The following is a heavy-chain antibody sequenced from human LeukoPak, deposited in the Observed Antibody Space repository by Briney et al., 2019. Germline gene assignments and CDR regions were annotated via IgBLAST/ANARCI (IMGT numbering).Heavy chain of an antibody. CDR3: ARSISGGEDY. CDR2: IGGYNGDT. J-gene: IGHJ4*02. D-gene: IGHD3-16*01. Sequence: GASVKVSCKASGYTFNSYSITWFRQAPGQGLEWMGWIGGYNGDTLYPQKFQGRVTVTTDTSSSTAYMELRSLRSDDTAVYYCARSISGGEDYWGQGTLVTVS. V-gene: IGHV1-18*01. CDR1: GYTFNSYS.